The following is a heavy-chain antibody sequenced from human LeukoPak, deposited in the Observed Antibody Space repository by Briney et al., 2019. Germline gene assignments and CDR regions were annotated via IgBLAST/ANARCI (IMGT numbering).Heavy chain of an antibody. CDR3: ESDCSSTSCYDDSRGDDDY. CDR1: GFTFSNAW. CDR2: IKSKTDGGTT. V-gene: IGHV3-15*01. J-gene: IGHJ4*02. D-gene: IGHD2-2*01. Sequence: GGSLRLSCAASGFTFSNAWMSWVRQAPGKGLEWVGRIKSKTDGGTTDYAAPVKGRFTISRDDSKNTLYLQMNSLKTEDTAVYYCESDCSSTSCYDDSRGDDDYWGQGTLVTVSS.